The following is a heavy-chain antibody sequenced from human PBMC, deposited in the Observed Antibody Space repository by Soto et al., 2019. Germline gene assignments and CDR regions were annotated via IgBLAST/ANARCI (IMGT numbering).Heavy chain of an antibody. V-gene: IGHV4-34*01. Sequence: SETLSLTCAVYGGSFSGYYWSWIRQPPGKGLEWIGEINHSGSTNYNPSLKSRVTISVDTSKNQFSLKLSSVTAADTAVYYCARGHPVVAGLYQYYYYGMDVWGQGTTVTVSS. J-gene: IGHJ6*02. CDR2: INHSGST. CDR1: GGSFSGYY. CDR3: ARGHPVVAGLYQYYYYGMDV. D-gene: IGHD6-19*01.